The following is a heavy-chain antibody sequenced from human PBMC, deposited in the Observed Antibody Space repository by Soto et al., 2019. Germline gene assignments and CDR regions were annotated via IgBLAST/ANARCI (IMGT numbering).Heavy chain of an antibody. CDR1: GYTFTSYG. D-gene: IGHD1-26*01. Sequence: GASVKVSCKASGYTFTSYGISWVRQAPGQGLEWMGWISAYNGNTNYAQKLQGRDTMTTDTSTSTAYMELRSLRSEDTAVYYCATHVGGPLREIPTDYYYYYMDVWGKGTTVTVSS. J-gene: IGHJ6*03. CDR2: ISAYNGNT. CDR3: ATHVGGPLREIPTDYYYYYMDV. V-gene: IGHV1-18*01.